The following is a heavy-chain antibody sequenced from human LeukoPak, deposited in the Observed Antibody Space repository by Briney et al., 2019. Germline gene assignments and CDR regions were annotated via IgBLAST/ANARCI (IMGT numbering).Heavy chain of an antibody. J-gene: IGHJ4*02. CDR3: ARGNGGLGYCSSTSCYVPTGY. V-gene: IGHV1-2*02. D-gene: IGHD2-2*01. Sequence: ASVKVSCRASGYTFTGYYMHWVRQAPGQGLEWMGWINPNSGGTNYAQKFQGRVTMTRDTSISTAYMELSRLRSDDTAVYYCARGNGGLGYCSSTSCYVPTGYWGQGTLVTVSS. CDR2: INPNSGGT. CDR1: GYTFTGYY.